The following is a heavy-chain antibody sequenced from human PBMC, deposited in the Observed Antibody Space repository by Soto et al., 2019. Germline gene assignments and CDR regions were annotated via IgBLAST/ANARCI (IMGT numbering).Heavy chain of an antibody. CDR2: IDPSDSYT. D-gene: IGHD1-1*01. CDR3: ARHPLTTGTVDYGMDV. V-gene: IGHV5-10-1*01. J-gene: IGHJ6*02. Sequence: PGESLKISWKGSGYSSTSYWISWVRQMPGKGLEWMGRIDPSDSYTNYSPSFQGHVTISADKSISTAYLQWSSLKASDTAMYYCARHPLTTGTVDYGMDVWGQGTTVTVSS. CDR1: GYSSTSYW.